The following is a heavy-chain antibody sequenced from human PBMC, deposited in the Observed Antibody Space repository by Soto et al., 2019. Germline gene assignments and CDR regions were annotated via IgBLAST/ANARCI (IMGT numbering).Heavy chain of an antibody. CDR3: ARERLVAVAGTTEYYYGMDV. CDR2: IDPSDSYT. D-gene: IGHD6-19*01. Sequence: GESLKISCKGSGYSLTSYWISWVRQMPGKGLEWMGRIDPSDSYTNYSPSFQGHVTISADKSISTAYLQWSSLKASDTAMYYCARERLVAVAGTTEYYYGMDVWGQGTTVTVSS. V-gene: IGHV5-10-1*01. J-gene: IGHJ6*02. CDR1: GYSLTSYW.